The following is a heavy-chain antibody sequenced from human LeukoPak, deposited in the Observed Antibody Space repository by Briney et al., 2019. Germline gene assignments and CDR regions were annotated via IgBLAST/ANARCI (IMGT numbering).Heavy chain of an antibody. V-gene: IGHV3-23*01. Sequence: GGSLRLSCAASGFTFSGYAMSWVRQAPRRGLEWISAVSSGGGSTYYADSLEGRFTISRDNSKKKVYLQLSSLRAEDTAVYYCAKEGQARGFDFWGQGTLVTVSS. CDR1: GFTFSGYA. D-gene: IGHD3-16*01. CDR2: VSSGGGST. J-gene: IGHJ4*02. CDR3: AKEGQARGFDF.